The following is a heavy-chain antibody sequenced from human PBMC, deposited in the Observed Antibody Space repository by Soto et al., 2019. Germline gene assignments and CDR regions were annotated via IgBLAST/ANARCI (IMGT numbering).Heavy chain of an antibody. CDR2: IRSKANSYAT. D-gene: IGHD2-2*01. Sequence: PGGSLRLSXAASGFTFSGSAMHWVRQASGKGLEWVGRIRSKANSYATAYAASVKGRFTISRDDSKNTAYLQMNSLKTEDTAVYYCTRLDIVVVPAATYYYYYGMDVWGQGTTVTVSS. CDR1: GFTFSGSA. J-gene: IGHJ6*02. CDR3: TRLDIVVVPAATYYYYYGMDV. V-gene: IGHV3-73*01.